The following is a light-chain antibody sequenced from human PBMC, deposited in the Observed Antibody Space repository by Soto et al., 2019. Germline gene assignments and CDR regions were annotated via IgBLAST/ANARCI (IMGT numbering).Light chain of an antibody. V-gene: IGKV3-20*01. CDR2: GAS. CDR1: QSVSSSY. Sequence: EIVLTQSPGTLSLSPGERATLSCRASQSVSSSYLAWYQQKPGQAPRLLIYGASSRATGIPDRFSGSGSGTEFTLTITRLEPEDFAVSYCQQYGSSPLFTFGPGTKVDIK. J-gene: IGKJ3*01. CDR3: QQYGSSPLFT.